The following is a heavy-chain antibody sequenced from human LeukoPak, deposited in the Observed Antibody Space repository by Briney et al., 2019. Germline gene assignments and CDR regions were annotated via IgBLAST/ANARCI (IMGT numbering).Heavy chain of an antibody. J-gene: IGHJ4*02. CDR1: GGSFSDYY. D-gene: IGHD6-13*01. CDR2: INHSGST. CDR3: AREVAAAAPFGY. Sequence: PSETLSLTCAVYGGSFSDYYWSLIRQPPGKGLEWIGEINHSGSTNYNPSLKSRVTISVDTSKNQFSLKLSSVTAADTAVYYCAREVAAAAPFGYWGQGTLVTVSS. V-gene: IGHV4-34*01.